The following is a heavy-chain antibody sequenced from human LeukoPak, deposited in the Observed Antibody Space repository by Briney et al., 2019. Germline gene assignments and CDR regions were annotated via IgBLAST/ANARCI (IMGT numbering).Heavy chain of an antibody. CDR1: AGSISSGSYY. Sequence: PSQTLSLTCTVSAGSISSGSYYWSWIRQPAGKGLEWIGRIYTSGSTNYNPSLKSRVTISVDTSKNQFSLKLSSVTAADTAVYYCAREDYCSSTSCYTHLDYWGQGTLVTVSS. CDR2: IYTSGST. J-gene: IGHJ4*02. V-gene: IGHV4-61*02. CDR3: AREDYCSSTSCYTHLDY. D-gene: IGHD2-2*02.